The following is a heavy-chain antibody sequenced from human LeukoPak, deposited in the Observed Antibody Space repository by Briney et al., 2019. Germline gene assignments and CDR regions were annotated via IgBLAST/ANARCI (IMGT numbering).Heavy chain of an antibody. CDR2: ISGSGGST. CDR3: AKVASSSWYLYYYYGMDV. D-gene: IGHD6-13*01. Sequence: GASLRLSCAASGFTFSSYAMSWVRQAPGKGLEWVSAISGSGGSTYYADSVKGRFTISRGNSKNTLYLQMNSLRAEDTAVYNCAKVASSSWYLYYYYGMDVWGQGTTVTVSS. J-gene: IGHJ6*02. CDR1: GFTFSSYA. V-gene: IGHV3-23*01.